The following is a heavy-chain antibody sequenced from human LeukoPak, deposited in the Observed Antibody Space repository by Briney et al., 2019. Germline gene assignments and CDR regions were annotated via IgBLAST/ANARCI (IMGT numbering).Heavy chain of an antibody. CDR2: INHSGST. J-gene: IGHJ4*02. D-gene: IGHD3-22*01. CDR1: GGSFSGYY. CDR3: ATQASYYYDSSGYRRPQYYFDY. Sequence: SETLSLTCAVYGGSFSGYYWSWIRQPPGKGLEWIGEINHSGSTNYNPSLKSRVTISVDTSKNQFSLKLSSVTAADTAVYYCATQASYYYDSSGYRRPQYYFDYWGQGTLVTVSS. V-gene: IGHV4-34*01.